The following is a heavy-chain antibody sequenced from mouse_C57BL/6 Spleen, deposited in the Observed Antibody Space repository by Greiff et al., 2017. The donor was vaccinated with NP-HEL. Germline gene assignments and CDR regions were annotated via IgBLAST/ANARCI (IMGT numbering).Heavy chain of an antibody. CDR1: GYTFTDYE. Sequence: QVQLQQSGAELVRPGASVTLSCKASGYTFTDYEMHWVKQTPVHGLEWIGAIDPETGGTAYNQKFKGKAILTADKSSSTAYMELRSLTSEDSAVYYCTSKGITRYYFDYWGQGTTLTVSS. CDR3: TSKGITRYYFDY. J-gene: IGHJ2*01. D-gene: IGHD1-1*01. CDR2: IDPETGGT. V-gene: IGHV1-15*01.